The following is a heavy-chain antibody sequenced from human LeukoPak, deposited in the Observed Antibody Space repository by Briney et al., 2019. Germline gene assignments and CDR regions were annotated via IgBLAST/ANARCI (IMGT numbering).Heavy chain of an antibody. V-gene: IGHV4-34*01. CDR1: GGSFSGDY. Sequence: ASETLSLTCAVYGGSFSGDYWSWIRQPPGKGLEWIGEINHSGSTNYNPSLKSRVTISVETSKNQFSLKLSSVTAADTAVYYCARVRSIVVVKSRPAFDYWGQGTLVTVSS. CDR2: INHSGST. D-gene: IGHD3-22*01. J-gene: IGHJ4*02. CDR3: ARVRSIVVVKSRPAFDY.